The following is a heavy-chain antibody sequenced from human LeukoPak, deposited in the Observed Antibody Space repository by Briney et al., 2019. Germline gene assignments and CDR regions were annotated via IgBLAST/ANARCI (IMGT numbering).Heavy chain of an antibody. CDR1: GFTLGNYA. CDR2: TSGSGKIT. CDR3: VKDLGSAITSALALDV. V-gene: IGHV3-23*01. Sequence: GGSLRLSCAASGFTLGNYAMSWVRQTPGKGLEWVSVTSGSGKITSHAESVKGRFTISRDNRKNLLHLQMDSLRPDDSAVYYCVKDLGSAITSALALDVWGQGTTVTVSS. D-gene: IGHD2-15*01. J-gene: IGHJ6*02.